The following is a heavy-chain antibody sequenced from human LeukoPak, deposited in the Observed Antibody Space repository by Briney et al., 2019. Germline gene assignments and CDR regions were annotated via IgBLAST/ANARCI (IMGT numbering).Heavy chain of an antibody. CDR1: GFTLNKAW. CDR2: IFHTGST. Sequence: GSLRLSCAASGFTLNKAWMSWVRQAPGKGLEWIGNIFHTGSTYYNPSLKSRVTISVDTSKNQFSLKLGSVTAADTAVYYCARDFYFTASPYHYDAPKSPSDYWGQGTLVTVSS. V-gene: IGHV4-4*02. CDR3: ARDFYFTASPYHYDAPKSPSDY. J-gene: IGHJ4*02. D-gene: IGHD3-22*01.